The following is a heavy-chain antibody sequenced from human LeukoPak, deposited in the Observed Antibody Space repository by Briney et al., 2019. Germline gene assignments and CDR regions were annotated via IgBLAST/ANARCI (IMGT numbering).Heavy chain of an antibody. CDR1: GGSISTYY. V-gene: IGHV4-59*08. D-gene: IGHD6-19*01. Sequence: SETLSLTCAVSGGSISTYYWSWIRQPPGKGLEWIGYIYYSGSTNYNPSLKSRVTISVDTSKNQFSLKLSSVTAADTAVYYCARHIRSSGTLYYYYYGMDVWGQGTTVTVSS. CDR2: IYYSGST. CDR3: ARHIRSSGTLYYYYYGMDV. J-gene: IGHJ6*02.